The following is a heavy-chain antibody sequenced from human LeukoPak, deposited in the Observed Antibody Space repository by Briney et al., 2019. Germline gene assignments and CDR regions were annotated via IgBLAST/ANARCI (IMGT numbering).Heavy chain of an antibody. CDR2: IKEDGGEI. CDR1: GFTFSSYE. V-gene: IGHV3-7*04. D-gene: IGHD2-15*01. J-gene: IGHJ4*02. Sequence: GGSLRLSCAASGFTFSSYEFNWVRQAPGKGLEWVAFIKEDGGEIYYVDSVKGRFTISRDNAENSLYLQMNSLRAEDTAVYYCARDRGGRSGLDDWGQGTLVTVSS. CDR3: ARDRGGRSGLDD.